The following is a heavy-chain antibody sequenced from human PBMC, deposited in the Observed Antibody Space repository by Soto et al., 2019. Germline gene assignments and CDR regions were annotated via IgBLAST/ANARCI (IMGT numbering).Heavy chain of an antibody. V-gene: IGHV5-51*01. CDR3: ARRRRSSIPYYYYGMDV. CDR2: IYPGDSDT. CDR1: GYSFTSYW. J-gene: IGHJ6*02. D-gene: IGHD6-13*01. Sequence: PGESLKISCRTSGYSFTSYWIGWVRQMPGKGLEWMGIIYPGDSDTRYSPSFQGQVTISADKSISTAYLQWSSLKASDTAMYYCARRRRSSIPYYYYGMDVWGQGTTVTVSS.